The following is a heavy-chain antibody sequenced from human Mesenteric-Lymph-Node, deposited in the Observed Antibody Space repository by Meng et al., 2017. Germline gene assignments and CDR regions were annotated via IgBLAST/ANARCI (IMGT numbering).Heavy chain of an antibody. V-gene: IGHV1-69*05. CDR2: IIPIFGTA. CDR1: GGTFSSYA. CDR3: ARDLDIVVVPAAMPYYYYGMDV. D-gene: IGHD2-2*01. J-gene: IGHJ6*02. Sequence: SVKVSCKASGGTFSSYAISWVRQAPGQGREWMGGIIPIFGTANYAQKFQGRVTITTDESTSTAYMELSSLRSEDTAVYYCARDLDIVVVPAAMPYYYYGMDVWGQGTTVTVSS.